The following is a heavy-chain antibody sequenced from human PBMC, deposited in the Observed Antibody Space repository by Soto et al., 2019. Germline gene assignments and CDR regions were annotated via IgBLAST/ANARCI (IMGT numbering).Heavy chain of an antibody. D-gene: IGHD2-2*03. J-gene: IGHJ5*02. Sequence: SGKVSYKASAGTFSSYAISSVRQAPGQRLEWMGGIIPIFGTANSAQKYQGRVTITADESTSTAYMELRSLRSDDTAVYYCARVLRGYCSSTSCYDNWFDPWGQGTLVTVSS. V-gene: IGHV1-69*13. CDR2: IIPIFGTA. CDR1: AGTFSSYA. CDR3: ARVLRGYCSSTSCYDNWFDP.